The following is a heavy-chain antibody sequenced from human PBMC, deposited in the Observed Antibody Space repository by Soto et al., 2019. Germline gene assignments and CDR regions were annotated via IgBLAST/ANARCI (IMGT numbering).Heavy chain of an antibody. J-gene: IGHJ2*01. CDR1: GGSISSYY. V-gene: IGHV4-59*01. CDR2: IYYSGST. Sequence: SETLSLTCTVSGGSISSYYWSWIRQPPGKGLEWIGYIYYSGSTNYNPSLKSRVTISVDTSKNQFSLKLSSVTAADTAVYYCARGRYYDYVWGSYREWYFDLWGRGTLVTVSS. CDR3: ARGRYYDYVWGSYREWYFDL. D-gene: IGHD3-16*02.